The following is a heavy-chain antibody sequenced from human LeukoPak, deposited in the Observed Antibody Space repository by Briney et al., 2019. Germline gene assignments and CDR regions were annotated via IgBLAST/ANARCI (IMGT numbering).Heavy chain of an antibody. CDR1: GYSISSGYY. CDR3: AREGIVRDGYRL. J-gene: IGHJ4*02. D-gene: IGHD5-24*01. V-gene: IGHV4-38-2*02. CDR2: IYHSGST. Sequence: PSETLSLTCTVSGYSISSGYYWGWIRQPPGKGLEWIGSIYHSGSTYYNPSLKSRVTISVDTSKNQFSLKLSSVTAADTAVYYCAREGIVRDGYRLWGQGTLVTVSS.